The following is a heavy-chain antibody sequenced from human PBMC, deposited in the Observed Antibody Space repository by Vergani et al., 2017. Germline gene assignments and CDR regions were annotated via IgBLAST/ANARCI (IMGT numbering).Heavy chain of an antibody. CDR2: ISDGGETK. V-gene: IGHV3-11*01. D-gene: IGHD1/OR15-1a*01. CDR3: GRKQSPASLMDKPIDI. Sequence: VQPVESGGGLVKPGGSLRLSCTTSGFTFSSAWMSWVRQAPGKGLEWLAHISDGGETKMYAESLKGRFTVSRDNTKNLLILQMKTLKVDDTATYYCGRKQSPASLMDKPIDIWGQGTLVTVSS. J-gene: IGHJ5*02. CDR1: GFTFSSAW.